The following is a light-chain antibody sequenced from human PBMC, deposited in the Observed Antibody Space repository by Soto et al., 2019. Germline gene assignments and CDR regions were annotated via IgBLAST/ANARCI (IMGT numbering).Light chain of an antibody. J-gene: IGKJ1*01. Sequence: DIPMTQSPSTLSASVGDRVTITCRASQSISSWLAWYQQKPGKAPKLLIYQASSLESGVPSRFSGSGSGTEFTLTISSLQPEDFATYYCQQYNTNSETFGQGTKVEIK. CDR3: QQYNTNSET. CDR1: QSISSW. CDR2: QAS. V-gene: IGKV1-5*03.